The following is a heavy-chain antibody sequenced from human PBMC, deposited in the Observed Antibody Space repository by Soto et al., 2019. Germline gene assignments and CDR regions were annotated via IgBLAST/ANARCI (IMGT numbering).Heavy chain of an antibody. Sequence: QVQLVQSGVEVQKPGASVKVSCKASGYTFSSYVINWLRQAPGQGLEWMGWISPYNGNTNDGQNLQGRVTMTTDTSTSIGDMELRSLRSDDTAVYYCAREGGVWGSFRYFDYWGQGTLVTVSP. CDR2: ISPYNGNT. CDR3: AREGGVWGSFRYFDY. D-gene: IGHD3-16*02. CDR1: GYTFSSYV. V-gene: IGHV1-18*04. J-gene: IGHJ4*02.